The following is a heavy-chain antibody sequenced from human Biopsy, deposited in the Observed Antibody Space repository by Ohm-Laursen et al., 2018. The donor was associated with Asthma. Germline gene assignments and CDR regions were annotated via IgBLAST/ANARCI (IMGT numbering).Heavy chain of an antibody. CDR2: ISFDGTNR. V-gene: IGHV3-30*18. J-gene: IGHJ6*02. D-gene: IGHD1-26*01. CDR1: GFSFSNYG. CDR3: AKEVFPGWELRRGPDS. Sequence: SLRLSCAASGFSFSNYGMHWVRQAPGKGLDWVAVISFDGTNRNYTDSVKGRFTISRDNSRNTLHLEMNSLRAEDTAVYFCAKEVFPGWELRRGPDSWGQGTTVTVS.